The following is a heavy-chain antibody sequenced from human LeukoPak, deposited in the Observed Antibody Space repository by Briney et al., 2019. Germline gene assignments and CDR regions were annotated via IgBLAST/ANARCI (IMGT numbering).Heavy chain of an antibody. CDR3: ARFRMGVSYFDY. D-gene: IGHD3-16*01. CDR2: IYSGGST. Sequence: SGGSLRLSCAASGFTVSSNYMSWVRQAPGKGLEWVSVIYSGGSTYYADSVKGRFTFSRDNSKNTLYLQMNSLRAEDTAVYYCARFRMGVSYFDYWGQGTLVTVSS. J-gene: IGHJ4*02. CDR1: GFTVSSNY. V-gene: IGHV3-66*01.